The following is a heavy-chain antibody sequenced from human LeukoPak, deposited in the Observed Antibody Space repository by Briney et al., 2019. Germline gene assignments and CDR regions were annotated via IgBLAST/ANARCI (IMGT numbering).Heavy chain of an antibody. Sequence: AASVKVSCKASGYTFTSYGISWVRQAPGQGLEWMGWISAYNGNTNYAQKLQGRVTMTTDTSTSTAYMKLRSLRSDDTAVYYCARDKLVSSGWYCNYWGKGTLVTVSS. CDR1: GYTFTSYG. CDR2: ISAYNGNT. V-gene: IGHV1-18*01. D-gene: IGHD6-19*01. J-gene: IGHJ4*02. CDR3: ARDKLVSSGWYCNY.